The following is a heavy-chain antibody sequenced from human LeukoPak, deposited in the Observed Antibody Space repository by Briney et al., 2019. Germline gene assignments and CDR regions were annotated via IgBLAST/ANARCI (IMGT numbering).Heavy chain of an antibody. V-gene: IGHV4-38-2*02. J-gene: IGHJ4*02. CDR3: ARDNVPGYFDY. CDR1: GDSISGDY. Sequence: PSETLSLTCTVSGDSISGDYCTWIRQPAGKGLEWIGSISHSGTTYYNPSLKSRVTISVDTSKNQFSLKLTSVTAADTAVYYCARDNVPGYFDYWGQGTLVTVSS. CDR2: ISHSGTT. D-gene: IGHD2-8*01.